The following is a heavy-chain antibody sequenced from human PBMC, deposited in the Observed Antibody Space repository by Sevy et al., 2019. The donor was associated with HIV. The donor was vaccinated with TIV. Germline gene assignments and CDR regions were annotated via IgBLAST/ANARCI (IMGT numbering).Heavy chain of an antibody. CDR2: LGGSGGST. D-gene: IGHD5-12*01. Sequence: GGSLRLSCAASGFTFSTYPMYWVRQAPGKGLEWVSGLGGSGGSTYYADSVKGRFTISRDNSKNTLYLQMNNLRAEDTALYYSAKGGYGGDYFDYWGQGTLVTVSS. V-gene: IGHV3-23*01. CDR3: AKGGYGGDYFDY. CDR1: GFTFSTYP. J-gene: IGHJ4*02.